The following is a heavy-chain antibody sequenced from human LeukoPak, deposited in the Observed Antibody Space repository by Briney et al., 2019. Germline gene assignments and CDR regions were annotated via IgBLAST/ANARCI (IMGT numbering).Heavy chain of an antibody. V-gene: IGHV3-7*01. CDR1: GFTFSSYW. CDR2: IKKDGSEK. CDR3: ARGRCSSTSCFFDY. J-gene: IGHJ4*02. Sequence: GGSLRLSCAAPGFTFSSYWMSWVRQAPGKGLEWVANIKKDGSEKYYVDSVKGRFTISRDNARNSLSLQMNSLRAEDTAVYYCARGRCSSTSCFFDYWGQGSLVTVSS. D-gene: IGHD2-2*01.